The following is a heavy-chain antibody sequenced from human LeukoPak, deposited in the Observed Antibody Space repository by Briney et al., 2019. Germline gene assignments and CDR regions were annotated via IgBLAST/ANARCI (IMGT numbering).Heavy chain of an antibody. Sequence: PSETLSLTCTVSGASVSNYDWSWIRQPPGKGLEWIGYVYYSGRTNYNPSLESRVTISVDTSKNQFSLKLTSVTAADTAMYYCARRGGNPLGAFDIWGQGIMVTVSS. D-gene: IGHD4-23*01. CDR2: VYYSGRT. V-gene: IGHV4-59*02. CDR1: GASVSNYD. J-gene: IGHJ3*02. CDR3: ARRGGNPLGAFDI.